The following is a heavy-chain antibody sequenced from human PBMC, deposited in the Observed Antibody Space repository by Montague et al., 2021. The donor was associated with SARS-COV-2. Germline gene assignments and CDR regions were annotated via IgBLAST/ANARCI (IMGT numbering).Heavy chain of an antibody. CDR3: AKEAAALTGGMDV. J-gene: IGHJ6*02. Sequence: SRSISLSASGFTFSSYGMHWVRQAPGKGLEWVAVIWYDRSNKYYSDSVKGRFTISRDNSKNTLYLQMNSLRAEDTAVYYCAKEAAALTGGMDVWGQGTTVTVSS. CDR2: IWYDRSNK. CDR1: GFTFSSYG. D-gene: IGHD3-9*01. V-gene: IGHV3-33*06.